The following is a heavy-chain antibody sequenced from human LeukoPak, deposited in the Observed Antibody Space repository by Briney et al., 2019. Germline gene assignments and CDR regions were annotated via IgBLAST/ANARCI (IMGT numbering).Heavy chain of an antibody. V-gene: IGHV3-48*03. CDR1: GFTFSSYE. J-gene: IGHJ4*02. D-gene: IGHD3-16*01. Sequence: GGSLRLSCAASGFTFSSYEMNWVRQAPGKGLEWVSYISSSGNTIYYADFVKGRFTISRDNAKNSLYVQTNSLRAEDTAVYYCAKEGDYDTFDYWGQGILVIVSS. CDR2: ISSSGNTI. CDR3: AKEGDYDTFDY.